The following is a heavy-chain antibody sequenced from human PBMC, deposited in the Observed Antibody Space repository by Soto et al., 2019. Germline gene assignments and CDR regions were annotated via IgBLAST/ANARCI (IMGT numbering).Heavy chain of an antibody. D-gene: IGHD2-15*01. V-gene: IGHV4-61*01. CDR1: GGSVSSGTCY. CDR3: ARDRPSSGGRPNDAFEI. J-gene: IGHJ3*02. CDR2: IYYTGST. Sequence: PSETLSLTCTVSGGSVSSGTCYWNWIRQPPGKGLEWIGYIYYTGSTNYNPSLKSRVTISVDTSKNQFSLSLSSVTATDTAVYYCARDRPSSGGRPNDAFEIWGQGTMVTVSS.